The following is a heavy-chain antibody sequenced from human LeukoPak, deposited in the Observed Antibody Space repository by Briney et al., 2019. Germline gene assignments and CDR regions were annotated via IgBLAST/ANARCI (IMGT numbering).Heavy chain of an antibody. Sequence: PSETLSLTCAVYGGSFSGYYWSWIRQPPGKGLEWIGEINHSGSTNYNPSLKSRVTISVDTSKNQFSLKLSSVTAADTAVYYCASHVWFGEFISWGQGTLVTVSS. V-gene: IGHV4-34*01. J-gene: IGHJ4*02. CDR3: ASHVWFGEFIS. D-gene: IGHD3-10*01. CDR1: GGSFSGYY. CDR2: INHSGST.